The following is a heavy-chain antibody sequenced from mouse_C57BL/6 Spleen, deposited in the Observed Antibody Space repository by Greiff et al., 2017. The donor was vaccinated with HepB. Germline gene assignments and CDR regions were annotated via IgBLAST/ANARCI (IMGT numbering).Heavy chain of an antibody. V-gene: IGHV1-62-2*01. CDR3: ARHDYYYGSSYDAMDY. J-gene: IGHJ4*01. CDR2: FYPGSGSI. Sequence: QVQLQQSGAELVKPGASVKLSCKASGYTFTEYTIHWVKQRSGQGLERIGWFYPGSGSIKYNEKFKDKATLAADKSSSTVYMELSRLTSEDSAVYFCARHDYYYGSSYDAMDYWGQGTSVTVSS. D-gene: IGHD1-1*01. CDR1: GYTFTEYT.